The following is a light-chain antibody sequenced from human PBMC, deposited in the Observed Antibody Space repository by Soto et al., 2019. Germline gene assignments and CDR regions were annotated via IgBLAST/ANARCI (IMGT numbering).Light chain of an antibody. CDR1: QSISSW. CDR3: QQYNSYSGT. Sequence: DLQMTQSPSTLSASVGDRVTITCRASQSISSWLAWYQQKPGKAPKLLIYDVSSLESGVPSRFSGSGSGTEFTLTISSLQPDDFATYYCQQYNSYSGTFGQGTKVEIK. CDR2: DVS. V-gene: IGKV1-5*01. J-gene: IGKJ1*01.